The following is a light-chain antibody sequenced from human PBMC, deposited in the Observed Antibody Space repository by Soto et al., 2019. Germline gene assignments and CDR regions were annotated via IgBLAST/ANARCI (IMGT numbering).Light chain of an antibody. J-gene: IGKJ1*01. CDR3: QQYSVYPRT. Sequence: DIQMTQSPSTLSAFVGDRVTITCRASQSISFWLAWYQQKPGKAPNLLIYKASTLESGVPSRFSGSGSGTEFTLTISSLQPDDFATYYCQQYSVYPRTFGQGTKVDIK. CDR1: QSISFW. CDR2: KAS. V-gene: IGKV1-5*03.